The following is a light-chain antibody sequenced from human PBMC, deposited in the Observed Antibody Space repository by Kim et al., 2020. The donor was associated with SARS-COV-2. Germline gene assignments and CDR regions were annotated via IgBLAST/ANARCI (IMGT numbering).Light chain of an antibody. V-gene: IGKV1-5*01. CDR2: HAS. J-gene: IGKJ1*01. Sequence: VGDRVTITCRASQSISGWLAWYQQKPGKAPKLLIYHASSLESGVPARFSGSGSGTEFTLTINSLQPDDFATYYCQHLGTFGLGTKVEI. CDR1: QSISGW. CDR3: QHLGT.